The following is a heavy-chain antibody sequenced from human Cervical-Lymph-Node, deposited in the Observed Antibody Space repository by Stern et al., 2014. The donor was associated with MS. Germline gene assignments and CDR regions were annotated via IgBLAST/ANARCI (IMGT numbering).Heavy chain of an antibody. V-gene: IGHV1-8*01. CDR1: GYSFINYD. J-gene: IGHJ6*02. D-gene: IGHD5-18*01. Sequence: VQLVQSGSEVRKPGASVKVSCQASGYSFINYDIFWVRQATGQGLEWMGWMNPNNGNTGHAQKFQGRVTMTRNTSISTAYMELSSLGSDDTAVYYCVRGGFSYGYGLDAWGQGTAVTVSS. CDR3: VRGGFSYGYGLDA. CDR2: MNPNNGNT.